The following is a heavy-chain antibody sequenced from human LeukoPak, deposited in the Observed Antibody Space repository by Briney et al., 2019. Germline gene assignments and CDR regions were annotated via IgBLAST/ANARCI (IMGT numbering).Heavy chain of an antibody. CDR2: IIPLKGTS. CDR3: ATYDVLTGFEY. Sequence: SVKVSCKASGGTLSDHVISWVRQAPGHGLEWMGGIIPLKGTSKLTQKLQDRATISADESTNTVYMEVRSLRSEDTALYYCATYDVLTGFEYWGQGTLVIVSS. D-gene: IGHD3-9*01. V-gene: IGHV1-69*01. J-gene: IGHJ4*02. CDR1: GGTLSDHV.